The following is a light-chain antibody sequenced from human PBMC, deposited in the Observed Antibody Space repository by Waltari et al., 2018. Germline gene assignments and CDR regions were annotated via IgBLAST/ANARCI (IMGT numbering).Light chain of an antibody. V-gene: IGKV4-1*01. CDR3: QQYYSTPLT. Sequence: DIVITQSPYSLAVSLGETATINGTSSQSVLYSSNNKNYLAWYQQKPGQPPKLLIYWASTRESGVPDRFSGSGSGTDFTLTISSLQAEDVAVYYCQQYYSTPLTFGGGTKVEIK. J-gene: IGKJ4*01. CDR2: WAS. CDR1: QSVLYSSNNKNY.